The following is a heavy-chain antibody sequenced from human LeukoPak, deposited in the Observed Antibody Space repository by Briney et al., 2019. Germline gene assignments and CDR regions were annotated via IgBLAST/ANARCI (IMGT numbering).Heavy chain of an antibody. CDR1: GFTFSKYW. Sequence: PGGSLRLSCAASGFTFSKYWMHWVRQAPGKGLVWVARINSDGSSTNHADSVKGRFTISRDNAKNTLYLQMNSLRAEDTAVYYCARDMSYGDYVFDYWGQGTLVTVSS. V-gene: IGHV3-74*01. CDR3: ARDMSYGDYVFDY. D-gene: IGHD4-17*01. CDR2: INSDGSST. J-gene: IGHJ4*02.